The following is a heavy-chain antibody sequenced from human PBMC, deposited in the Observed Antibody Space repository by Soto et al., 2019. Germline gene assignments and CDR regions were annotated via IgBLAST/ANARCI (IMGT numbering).Heavy chain of an antibody. CDR1: GYTFTSYG. Sequence: GASVKVSCKASGYTFTSYGISWVRQAPGQGLEWMGWISAYNGNTNYAQKLQGRVTMTTDTSTSTAYMELRSLRSDDTAVYYCARAYYYDSSGYYYGDFDYWGQGTLVTVSS. V-gene: IGHV1-18*01. CDR3: ARAYYYDSSGYYYGDFDY. J-gene: IGHJ4*02. CDR2: ISAYNGNT. D-gene: IGHD3-22*01.